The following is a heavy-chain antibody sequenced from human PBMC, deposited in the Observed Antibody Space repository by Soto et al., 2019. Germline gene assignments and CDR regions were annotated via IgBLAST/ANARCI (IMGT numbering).Heavy chain of an antibody. CDR2: INWNSGSI. J-gene: IGHJ1*01. Sequence: GGSLRLSCAASGFTFDDYAMHWVRQVPGKGLEWVSGINWNSGSIGYGDSVKGRFAISRDNAENSLHLQMNSLSAEDTAFYYCVKDESINWYSGHFRHWGQGTLVTVYS. D-gene: IGHD6-13*01. V-gene: IGHV3-9*01. CDR1: GFTFDDYA. CDR3: VKDESINWYSGHFRH.